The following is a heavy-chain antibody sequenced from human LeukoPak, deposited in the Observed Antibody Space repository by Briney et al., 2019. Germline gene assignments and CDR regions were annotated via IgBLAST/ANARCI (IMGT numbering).Heavy chain of an antibody. CDR2: IYYSGST. Sequence: SWVRQHPGKGLEWIGYIYYSGSTYYNPSLKSRVTISVDTSKNQFSLKLSSVTAADTAVYYCARDQLGRLGFDYWGQGTLVTVSS. J-gene: IGHJ4*02. D-gene: IGHD3-10*01. CDR3: ARDQLGRLGFDY. V-gene: IGHV4-31*02.